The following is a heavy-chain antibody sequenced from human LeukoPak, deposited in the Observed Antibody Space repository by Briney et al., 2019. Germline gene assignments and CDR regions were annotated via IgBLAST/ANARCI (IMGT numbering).Heavy chain of an antibody. CDR3: ARGLHYNILTGGMDV. CDR2: IYHSGST. V-gene: IGHV4-30-2*01. CDR1: GGSLSSGGYS. D-gene: IGHD3-9*01. J-gene: IGHJ6*02. Sequence: TLSLTCAVSGGSLSSGGYSWSWLRQPPGTGLEWIGYIYHSGSTYYNPSLKSRVTISVDRSKNQFSLKLSSVTAADTAVYYCARGLHYNILTGGMDVWGQGTTVIVSS.